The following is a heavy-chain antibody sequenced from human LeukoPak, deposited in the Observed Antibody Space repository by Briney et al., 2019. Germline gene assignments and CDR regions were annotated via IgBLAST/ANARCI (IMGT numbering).Heavy chain of an antibody. CDR1: GFTFSSYA. V-gene: IGHV3-30*04. D-gene: IGHD2-15*01. J-gene: IGHJ4*02. CDR3: IVSDY. Sequence: GGSLRLSCAASGFTFSSYAMHWVRQAPGKGLEWVAVISYDGSNKYYADSVKDRFTISRDNSKNPLYLQMNSLRAEDTAVYYCIVSDYWGQGTLVTVSS. CDR2: ISYDGSNK.